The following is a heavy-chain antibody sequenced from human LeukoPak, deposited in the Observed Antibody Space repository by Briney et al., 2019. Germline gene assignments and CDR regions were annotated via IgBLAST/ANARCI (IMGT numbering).Heavy chain of an antibody. Sequence: KPSETLSLTCTVSGGSISSYYWSWIRQPPGKGLEWIGYIYYSGTTNYNPSLKSRVTISVDTSKNQFSLKLSSVTAADTAVYYCARHGAIAAPYDAFDIWGQGTMVTVSS. D-gene: IGHD6-6*01. CDR2: IYYSGTT. CDR3: ARHGAIAAPYDAFDI. CDR1: GGSISSYY. V-gene: IGHV4-59*08. J-gene: IGHJ3*02.